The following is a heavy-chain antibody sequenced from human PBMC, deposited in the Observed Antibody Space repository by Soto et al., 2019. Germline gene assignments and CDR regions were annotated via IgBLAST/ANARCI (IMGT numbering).Heavy chain of an antibody. J-gene: IGHJ6*02. CDR1: GGSISSGGYS. CDR2: IYHSGST. Sequence: SETLSLTCAVSGGSISSGGYSWSWIRQPPGKGLEWIGYIYHSGSTYYNPSLKSRVTISVDRSKNQFSLKLSSVTAADTAVYYCAKEGESTGTRGDYYGMHVWGQGTTVTVS. CDR3: AKEGESTGTRGDYYGMHV. V-gene: IGHV4-30-2*01. D-gene: IGHD1-1*01.